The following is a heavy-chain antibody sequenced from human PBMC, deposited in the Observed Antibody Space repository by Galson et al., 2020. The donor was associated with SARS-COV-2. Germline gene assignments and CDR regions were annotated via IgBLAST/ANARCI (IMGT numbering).Heavy chain of an antibody. J-gene: IGHJ4*02. CDR2: IYNSGNT. CDR3: ARAWEATPYGFDY. Sequence: SETLSLTCAVSGGSISSGGSTWSWIRQPPGKGLEWIGYIYNSGNTYYNPSLKSRVTISLDRSKNQFSLKMSSVTAADTAVYYCARAWEATPYGFDYWGQGTLVTVSS. V-gene: IGHV4-30-2*01. D-gene: IGHD1-26*01. CDR1: GGSISSGGST.